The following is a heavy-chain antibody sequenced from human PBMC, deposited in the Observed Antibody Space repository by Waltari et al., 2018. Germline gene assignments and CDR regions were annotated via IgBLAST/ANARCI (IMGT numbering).Heavy chain of an antibody. D-gene: IGHD4-17*01. V-gene: IGHV3-30*04. CDR1: GFTFSRFS. CDR3: ARDRAFAVSLQD. J-gene: IGHJ4*02. CDR2: VSNDGIGR. Sequence: QAPLVESGGGVVQPGRSLRRSCATSGFTFSRFSMHWVRQAPGKGMQWVASVSNDGIGRYADSVKGRFTISRDNAKSTVSLGMNSLRPDDTALYYCARDRAFAVSLQDWGQGTPVTVSS.